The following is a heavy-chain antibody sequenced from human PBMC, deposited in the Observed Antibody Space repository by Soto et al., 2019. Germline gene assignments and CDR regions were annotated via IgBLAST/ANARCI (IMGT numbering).Heavy chain of an antibody. CDR2: IIPILGIA. CDR1: GGTFSSYT. CDR3: ARDLGTTGNGY. Sequence: QVQLVQSGAEVKKPGSSVEVSCKASGGTFSSYTISWVRQAPGQGLEWMGRIIPILGIANYAQKFQGRVTITADKSTSTAYMELSSLRSEDTAVYYCARDLGTTGNGYWGQGTLVTVSS. V-gene: IGHV1-69*08. J-gene: IGHJ4*02. D-gene: IGHD1-7*01.